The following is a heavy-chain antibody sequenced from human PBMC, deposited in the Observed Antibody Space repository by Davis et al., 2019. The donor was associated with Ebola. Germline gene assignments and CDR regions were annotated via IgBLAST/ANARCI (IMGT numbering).Heavy chain of an antibody. CDR1: GFTFSNYA. CDR2: VNSNGGYT. CDR3: AKCLSSSWYRPDY. J-gene: IGHJ4*02. D-gene: IGHD6-13*01. Sequence: GESLKISCALSGFTFSNYAMSWARQAPGKGLEWVSAVNSNGGYTYYADSVKGRFTISRDTSKNTLYLQMNSLRVEDTAVYYCAKCLSSSWYRPDYWGQGTLVTVSS. V-gene: IGHV3-23*01.